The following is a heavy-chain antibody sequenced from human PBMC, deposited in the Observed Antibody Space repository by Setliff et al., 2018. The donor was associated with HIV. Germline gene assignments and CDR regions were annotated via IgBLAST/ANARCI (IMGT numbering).Heavy chain of an antibody. CDR3: TAGHYGPNP. CDR2: ITSDGSVK. D-gene: IGHD3-10*01. V-gene: IGHV3-43*01. CDR1: GFTFDDYT. Sequence: GGSLRLSCAASGFTFDDYTMHWVRQAPGKGLEWISLITSDGSVKYYADSVKGRFTISRDNAGRSLYLQMNSLKVEDTALYYCTAGHYGPNPWGQGTPVTVSS. J-gene: IGHJ5*02.